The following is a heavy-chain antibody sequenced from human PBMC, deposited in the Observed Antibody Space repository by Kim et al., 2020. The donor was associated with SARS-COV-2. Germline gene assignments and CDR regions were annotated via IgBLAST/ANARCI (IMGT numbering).Heavy chain of an antibody. J-gene: IGHJ3*01. CDR1: GGSISSSSYY. CDR3: ARLKIYPRPYDSSGYGT. Sequence: SETLSLTCTVSGGSISSSSYYWGWIRQPPGKGLEWIGSIYYSGSTYYNPSLKSRVTISVDTSKNQFSLKLSSVTAADTAVYYCARLKIYPRPYDSSGYGTGGQGKMVTVSS. D-gene: IGHD3-22*01. CDR2: IYYSGST. V-gene: IGHV4-39*01.